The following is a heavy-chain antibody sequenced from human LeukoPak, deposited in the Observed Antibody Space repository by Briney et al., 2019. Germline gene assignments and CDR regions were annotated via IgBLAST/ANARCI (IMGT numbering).Heavy chain of an antibody. V-gene: IGHV3-15*01. CDR2: IKSKTDGGTT. CDR1: GFTFSNAW. CDR3: TTHGRYSSSWFFDY. Sequence: GGSLRLSCAASGFTFSNAWMSWVRQAPGKGLEWVGRIKSKTDGGTTDYAAPVKGSFTISRDDSKNTLYLQMNSLKTEDTAVYYCTTHGRYSSSWFFDYWGQGTLVTVSS. D-gene: IGHD6-13*01. J-gene: IGHJ4*02.